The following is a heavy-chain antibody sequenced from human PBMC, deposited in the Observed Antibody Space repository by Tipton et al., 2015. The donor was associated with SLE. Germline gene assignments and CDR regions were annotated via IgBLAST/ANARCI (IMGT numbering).Heavy chain of an antibody. J-gene: IGHJ4*02. CDR1: GLTLSDYY. D-gene: IGHD1-26*01. Sequence: GSLRLSCAGSGLTLSDYYMSWIRQAPGKGLEWVSYISISNTYTTYADSVKGRFTISRDNAKNSLILQMNSLRAEDTALYYCASSRIVGATNGNYWGQGTLVTVSS. CDR2: ISISNTYT. CDR3: ASSRIVGATNGNY. V-gene: IGHV3-11*03.